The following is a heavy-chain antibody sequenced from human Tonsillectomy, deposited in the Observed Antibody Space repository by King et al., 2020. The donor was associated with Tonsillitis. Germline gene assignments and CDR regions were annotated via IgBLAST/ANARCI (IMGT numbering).Heavy chain of an antibody. V-gene: IGHV5-10-1*03. CDR1: GYSFTSYW. CDR3: ARLSDDSSGYYPYYFDY. Sequence: GQLVESGAEVKKPGESLRISCKGSGYSFTSYWLSWVRQMPGKGLEWMGRIDPSDSYTNYSPSFQGHVTISADKSISTAYLHWSSLKASDTAMYYCARLSDDSSGYYPYYFDYWGQGTLVTVSS. D-gene: IGHD3-22*01. J-gene: IGHJ4*02. CDR2: IDPSDSYT.